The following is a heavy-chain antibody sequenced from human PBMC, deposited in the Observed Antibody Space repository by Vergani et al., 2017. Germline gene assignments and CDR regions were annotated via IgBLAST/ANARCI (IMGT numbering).Heavy chain of an antibody. CDR1: GGTFSSYA. V-gene: IGHV1-69*01. J-gene: IGHJ6*03. D-gene: IGHD3-10*01. CDR2: IIPIFGTA. Sequence: QVQLVQSGAEVKKPGSSVKDSCKASGGTFSSYAISWVRQAPGQGLEWMGGIIPIFGTANYAQKFQGRVTITADESTSTAYMELSSLRSEDTAVYYCARAILLWFGESKTSDYYYMDVWGKGTTVTVSS. CDR3: ARAILLWFGESKTSDYYYMDV.